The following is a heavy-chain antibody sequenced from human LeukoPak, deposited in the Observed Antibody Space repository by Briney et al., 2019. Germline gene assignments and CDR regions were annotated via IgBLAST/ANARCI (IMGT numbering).Heavy chain of an antibody. CDR1: GGSISSSRYY. CDR2: IFYSGSS. D-gene: IGHD1-26*01. V-gene: IGHV4-39*02. Sequence: KPSETLSLTCTVSGGSISSSRYYWGWIRQPPGKGLEWIGSIFYSGSSYYNPSLKSRVTISVDTSKNHFSLKLTSVTAADTAVYYCARDSGSYSFDCWGQGTLVTVSS. J-gene: IGHJ4*02. CDR3: ARDSGSYSFDC.